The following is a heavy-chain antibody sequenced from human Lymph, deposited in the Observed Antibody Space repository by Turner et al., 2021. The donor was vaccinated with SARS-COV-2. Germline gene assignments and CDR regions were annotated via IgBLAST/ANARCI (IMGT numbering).Heavy chain of an antibody. D-gene: IGHD2-21*02. CDR1: GYTFTSYT. Sequence: QVHLVHSRAEVKKPGASVKVSCKASGYTFTSYTMHWVRQAPGQGLEWMGMINPSGGTTNYAQKFQGRVTMTRDTSTSTVYVELSRLRSEDTAVYYCARALICGGDCCGFDYWGQGTLAAVSS. CDR2: INPSGGTT. CDR3: ARALICGGDCCGFDY. J-gene: IGHJ4*02. V-gene: IGHV1-46*03.